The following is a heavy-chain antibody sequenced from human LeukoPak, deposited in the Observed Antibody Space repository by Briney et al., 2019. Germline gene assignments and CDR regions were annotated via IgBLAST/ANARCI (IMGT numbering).Heavy chain of an antibody. CDR1: GYTFTSYG. CDR2: ISAYNGNT. Sequence: ASVKVSCKASGYTFTSYGISWVRQAPGQGLEWMGWISAYNGNTNYAQKLQGRATMTTDTSTSTAYMELRSLRSDDTAVYYCARVMGGSYRGNWFDPWGQGTLVTVSS. D-gene: IGHD1-26*01. V-gene: IGHV1-18*01. J-gene: IGHJ5*02. CDR3: ARVMGGSYRGNWFDP.